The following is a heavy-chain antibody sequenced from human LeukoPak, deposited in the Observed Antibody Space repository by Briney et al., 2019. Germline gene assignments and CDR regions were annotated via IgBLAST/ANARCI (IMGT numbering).Heavy chain of an antibody. CDR2: IRYDGNSK. CDR3: AKDPSGTCCGDY. CDR1: GFTFSSFA. D-gene: IGHD2-2*01. V-gene: IGHV3-30*02. Sequence: GGSLRLSCAASGFTFSSFAMHWVRQAPGKGLEWVAFIRYDGNSKYYADSVKGRFTVSRDNSKNTLYLQMNSLRDEDTALYYCAKDPSGTCCGDYWGQGTLVTVSS. J-gene: IGHJ4*02.